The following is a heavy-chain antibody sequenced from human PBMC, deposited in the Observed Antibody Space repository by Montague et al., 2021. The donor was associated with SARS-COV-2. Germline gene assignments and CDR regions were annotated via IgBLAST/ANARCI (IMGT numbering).Heavy chain of an antibody. CDR1: GDSFNSPKYY. CDR2: SYYSGTT. V-gene: IGHV4-39*01. CDR3: ARGSYGSCSYHAFDI. Sequence: SETLSLTCTVSGDSFNSPKYYCAWIRQPPGKGLEWIGSSYYSGTTYDNPSLRSQVTMSVDTSKTQFSLKMNSVTAADTAVYYCARGSYGSCSYHAFDIWGQGTVVAVSS. D-gene: IGHD3-10*01. J-gene: IGHJ3*02.